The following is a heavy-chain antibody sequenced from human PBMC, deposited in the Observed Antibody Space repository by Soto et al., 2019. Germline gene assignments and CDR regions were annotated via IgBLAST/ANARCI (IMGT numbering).Heavy chain of an antibody. Sequence: ASVKVSCKASGYTFTSYDVNWVRQATGQGLEWMGWMNPNSGNTGYAQKFQGRVTITADESTSTAYMGLSSLRSEDTAVYYCARGLGASSSSGVDYWGQGTQVTVSS. CDR2: MNPNSGNT. D-gene: IGHD6-6*01. CDR1: GYTFTSYD. J-gene: IGHJ4*02. V-gene: IGHV1-8*01. CDR3: ARGLGASSSSGVDY.